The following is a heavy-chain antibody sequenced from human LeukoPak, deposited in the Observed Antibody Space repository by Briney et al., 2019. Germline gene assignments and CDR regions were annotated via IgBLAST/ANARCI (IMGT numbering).Heavy chain of an antibody. CDR1: GYTFTGYY. V-gene: IGHV1-2*02. CDR3: ARASGWSSGYYFDY. CDR2: INPNSGGT. D-gene: IGHD6-19*01. J-gene: IGHJ4*02. Sequence: ASVKVSCKASGYTFTGYYMHWVRQAPGQGLEWMGWINPNSGGTNYAQKFQGRVTMTRDTSISTAYMELSRLRSDDTAVYYCARASGWSSGYYFDYWGQGTLVTVSS.